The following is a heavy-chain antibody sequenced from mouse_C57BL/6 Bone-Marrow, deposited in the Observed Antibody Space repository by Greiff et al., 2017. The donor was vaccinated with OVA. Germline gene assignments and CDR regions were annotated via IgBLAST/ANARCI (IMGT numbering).Heavy chain of an antibody. D-gene: IGHD1-1*01. CDR2: IYPGSGST. J-gene: IGHJ3*01. Sequence: QVQLQQPGAELVKPGASVKMSCKASGYTFTSYWITWVKQRPGQGLEWIGDIYPGSGSTNYNEKFKSKATLTVDTSSSTAYMQLSSLTSEDSAVYYCARETTVTPGLFAYWGQWTLVTVSA. CDR3: ARETTVTPGLFAY. V-gene: IGHV1-55*01. CDR1: GYTFTSYW.